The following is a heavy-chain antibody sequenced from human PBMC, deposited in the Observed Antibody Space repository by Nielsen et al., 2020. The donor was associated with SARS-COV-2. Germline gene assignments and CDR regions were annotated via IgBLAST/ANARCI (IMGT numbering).Heavy chain of an antibody. J-gene: IGHJ5*02. CDR3: ARVSPLTIFGVVGWFDP. D-gene: IGHD3-3*01. CDR2: IYYSGST. Sequence: SETLSLTCTVSGGSISSESYCWSWIRQPPGKGLEWIGYIYYSGSTNYNPSLKSRVTISVDTSKNQFSLKLSSVTAADTAVYYCARVSPLTIFGVVGWFDPWGQGTLVTVSS. V-gene: IGHV4-61*01. CDR1: GGSISSESYC.